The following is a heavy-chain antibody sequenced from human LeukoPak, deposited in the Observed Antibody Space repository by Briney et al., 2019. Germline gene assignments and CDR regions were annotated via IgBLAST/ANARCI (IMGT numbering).Heavy chain of an antibody. J-gene: IGHJ4*02. D-gene: IGHD3-22*01. CDR1: GFTFSSYA. V-gene: IGHV3-30*04. CDR2: ISYDGSNK. CDR3: ARERIFSGYLQN. Sequence: GGSLRLSCAASGFTFSSYAMHWVRQAPGKGLEWVAVISYDGSNKYYADSVKGRFTISRDNAKNTLYLQMNSLRAEDTAVYYCARERIFSGYLQNWGQGTLVTVSS.